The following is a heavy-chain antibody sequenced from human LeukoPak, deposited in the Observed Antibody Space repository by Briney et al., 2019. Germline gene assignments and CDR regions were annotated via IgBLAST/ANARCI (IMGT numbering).Heavy chain of an antibody. CDR2: IYTSGST. V-gene: IGHV4-61*02. CDR3: AKAAIVVANNWFDP. J-gene: IGHJ5*02. CDR1: GGSISSGSYY. Sequence: PSQTLSLTCTVSGGSISSGSYYWSWIRQPAGKGLEWIGRIYTSGSTNYNPSLKSRVTISVDTSKNQFSLKLSSVTAADTAVYYCAKAAIVVANNWFDPWGQGTLVTVSS. D-gene: IGHD2-2*02.